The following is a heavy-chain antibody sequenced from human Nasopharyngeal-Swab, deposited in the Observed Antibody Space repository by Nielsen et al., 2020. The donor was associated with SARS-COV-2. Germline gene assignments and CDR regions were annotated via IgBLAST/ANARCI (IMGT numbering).Heavy chain of an antibody. Sequence: WVRQAPGQGLEWMGWMNPNSGNTGYAQKFQGRVTMTRNTSISTAYMKLSSLRSEDTAVYYCARVITVTTSWFWFDPWGQGTLVTVSS. CDR3: ARVITVTTSWFWFDP. J-gene: IGHJ5*02. V-gene: IGHV1-8*01. CDR2: MNPNSGNT. D-gene: IGHD4-17*01.